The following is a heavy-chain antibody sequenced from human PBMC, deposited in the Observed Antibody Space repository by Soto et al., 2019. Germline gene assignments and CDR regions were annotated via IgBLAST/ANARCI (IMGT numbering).Heavy chain of an antibody. V-gene: IGHV3-23*01. J-gene: IGHJ6*02. D-gene: IGHD5-12*01. CDR2: ISGSGGST. Sequence: PGGSLRLSCAASGFTFSSYAMSWVRQAPGKGLEWVSAISGSGGSTYYADSVKGRFTISRDNSKNTLYLQMNSLRAEDTAVYYCANGHSGYAPGDYYYYGMDVWGQGTTVTVSS. CDR3: ANGHSGYAPGDYYYYGMDV. CDR1: GFTFSSYA.